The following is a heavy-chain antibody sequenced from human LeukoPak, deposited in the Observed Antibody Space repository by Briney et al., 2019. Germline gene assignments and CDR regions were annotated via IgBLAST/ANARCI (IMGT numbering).Heavy chain of an antibody. J-gene: IGHJ4*02. Sequence: PSETLSLTCAVYGGSFSGYYWSWIRQPPGKGLEWIGEINHSGSTNYNPSLKSRVTISVDTSKNQFSLKLSSVTAADTAVYYCARHSTVSDTAMVNGFDYWGQGTLVTVSS. CDR1: GGSFSGYY. CDR2: INHSGST. V-gene: IGHV4-34*01. D-gene: IGHD5-18*01. CDR3: ARHSTVSDTAMVNGFDY.